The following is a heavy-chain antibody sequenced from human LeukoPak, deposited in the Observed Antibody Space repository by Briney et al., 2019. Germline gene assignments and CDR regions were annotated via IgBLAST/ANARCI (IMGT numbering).Heavy chain of an antibody. CDR3: ASSDLAYCGGDCRPYGMDV. J-gene: IGHJ6*02. CDR1: GFTVSSNY. CDR2: IYSGGST. Sequence: GGSLRLSCAASGFTVSSNYMSWVRQAPGKGLEWVSVIYSGGSTYYADSVKGRFTISRDNPKNTLYLQMNSLRAEDTAVYYCASSDLAYCGGDCRPYGMDVWGQGTTVTVSS. V-gene: IGHV3-66*01. D-gene: IGHD2-21*02.